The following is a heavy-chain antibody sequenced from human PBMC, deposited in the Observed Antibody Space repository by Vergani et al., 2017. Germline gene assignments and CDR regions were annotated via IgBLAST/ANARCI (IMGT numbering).Heavy chain of an antibody. CDR2: IDCDDDK. D-gene: IGHD7-27*01. Sequence: QVTLKESGPALLKPTQTLTLTCTFSGFSLSTSGMRVSWIRQPPGKALEWLARIDCDDDKFYSTSLKTRLTFSKDTSKNQVVLTMTNMDPVDTPTYYCERSSIWGPTGFDYWSQGTLVTV. J-gene: IGHJ4*02. V-gene: IGHV2-70*04. CDR1: GFSLSTSGMR. CDR3: ERSSIWGPTGFDY.